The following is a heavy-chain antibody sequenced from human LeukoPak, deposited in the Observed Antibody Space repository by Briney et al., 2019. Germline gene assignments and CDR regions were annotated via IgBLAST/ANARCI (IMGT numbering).Heavy chain of an antibody. V-gene: IGHV1-2*02. J-gene: IGHJ6*03. Sequence: ASVKVSCKASGYTFTGYYMHWVRQAPGQGLEWMGWINPNSGGTNYAQKFQGRVTMTRDTSISTAYMELSRLRSDDTAVYYCARLWVTTHRYYYSYMDVWGKGTTVTVS. D-gene: IGHD4-17*01. CDR2: INPNSGGT. CDR1: GYTFTGYY. CDR3: ARLWVTTHRYYYSYMDV.